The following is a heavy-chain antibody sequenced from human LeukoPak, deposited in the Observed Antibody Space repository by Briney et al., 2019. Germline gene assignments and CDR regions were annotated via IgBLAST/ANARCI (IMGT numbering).Heavy chain of an antibody. CDR1: GFTFTSHA. D-gene: IGHD7-27*01. CDR3: AKDKAAWGSGEYFDY. J-gene: IGHJ4*02. CDR2: ISYSGRST. V-gene: IGHV3-23*01. Sequence: QPGGSLRLPCAASGFTFTSHAMTWVRQAPGKGLEYISRISYSGRSTYYADSVRGRFTISRDNSKNTVYLQMNSLRAEDTALYYCAKDKAAWGSGEYFDYWGQGTLVTVSS.